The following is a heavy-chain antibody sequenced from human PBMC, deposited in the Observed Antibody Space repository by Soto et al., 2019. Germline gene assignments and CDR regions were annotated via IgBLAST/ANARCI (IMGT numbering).Heavy chain of an antibody. J-gene: IGHJ6*02. D-gene: IGHD2-15*01. Sequence: QVQLVESGGGVVQPGRSLRLSCAASGFTFSNYGMHWVRQAPGKGLEWVTLIWSDGSKVYYPDSVKGRFTISRDDSKNTVYLQMNSLRAEDTAVYYCAWGRRGGMDVWGQGTTVTVSS. CDR3: AWGRRGGMDV. V-gene: IGHV3-33*01. CDR1: GFTFSNYG. CDR2: IWSDGSKV.